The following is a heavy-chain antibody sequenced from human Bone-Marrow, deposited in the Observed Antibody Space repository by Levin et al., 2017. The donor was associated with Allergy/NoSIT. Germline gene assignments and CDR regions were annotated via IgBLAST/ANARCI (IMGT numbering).Heavy chain of an antibody. CDR1: GYTFTGYS. CDR3: ARDQVVPIAVAFGASAIYHQYYYGMDV. CDR2: INPNSGGT. D-gene: IGHD2-2*01. Sequence: ASVKVSCKASGYTFTGYSIHWVRQAPGQGLEWMGWINPNSGGTNYAQKFQGRVTMTRDTSISTAYMELTRLRSDDTAVYYCARDQVVPIAVAFGASAIYHQYYYGMDVWGQGTTVTVSS. V-gene: IGHV1-2*02. J-gene: IGHJ6*02.